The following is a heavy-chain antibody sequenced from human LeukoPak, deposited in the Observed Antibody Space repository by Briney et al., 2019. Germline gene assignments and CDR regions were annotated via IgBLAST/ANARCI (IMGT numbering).Heavy chain of an antibody. CDR1: GGSISSSSYY. CDR2: INHSGST. J-gene: IGHJ4*02. V-gene: IGHV4-39*07. D-gene: IGHD1-26*01. Sequence: SETLSLTRTVSGGSISSSSYYWGWIRQPPGKGLEWIGEINHSGSTNYNPSLKSRVTISVDTSKNQFSLKLSSVTAADTAVYYCARRLWELLPFDYWGQGTLVTVSS. CDR3: ARRLWELLPFDY.